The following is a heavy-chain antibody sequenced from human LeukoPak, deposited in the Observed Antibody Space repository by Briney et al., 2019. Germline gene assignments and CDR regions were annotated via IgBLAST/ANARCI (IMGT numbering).Heavy chain of an antibody. CDR1: GFTFDNYG. Sequence: PGGSLRLSCVFSGFTFDNYGMTWVRQAPAKGLEWVSSISGSGGNTYCAASVKGRFTISRDNSKNTVCLLMNNMRTEDSAVYHCAKGKGTNWYASLDYWGRGTLVTVSS. CDR3: AKGKGTNWYASLDY. D-gene: IGHD2-2*01. V-gene: IGHV3-23*01. J-gene: IGHJ4*02. CDR2: ISGSGGNT.